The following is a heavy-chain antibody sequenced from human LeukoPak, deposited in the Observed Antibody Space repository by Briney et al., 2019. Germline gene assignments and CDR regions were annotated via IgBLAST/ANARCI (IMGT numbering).Heavy chain of an antibody. Sequence: SETLSLTCTVSGGSISSYYWSWIRQPAGKGLEWIGRIYTSGSTNYNPSLKSRVTMSVDTSKNQFSLKLSSVTAADTAVYYCARGYDILTGYIGWFDPWGQGTLVTVSS. CDR1: GGSISSYY. V-gene: IGHV4-4*07. D-gene: IGHD3-9*01. J-gene: IGHJ5*02. CDR3: ARGYDILTGYIGWFDP. CDR2: IYTSGST.